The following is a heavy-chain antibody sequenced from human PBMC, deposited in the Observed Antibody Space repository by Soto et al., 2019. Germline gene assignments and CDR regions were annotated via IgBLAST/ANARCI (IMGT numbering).Heavy chain of an antibody. J-gene: IGHJ4*02. Sequence: PGGSLRLSCAASGFTFSSYAMHWVRQAPGKGLEWVAVISYDGSNKYYADSVKGRFTISRDNSKNTLYLQMNSLRAEDTAVYYCARDLWAAREYYFDYWGQGTLVTVSS. V-gene: IGHV3-30-3*01. CDR1: GFTFSSYA. D-gene: IGHD6-6*01. CDR2: ISYDGSNK. CDR3: ARDLWAAREYYFDY.